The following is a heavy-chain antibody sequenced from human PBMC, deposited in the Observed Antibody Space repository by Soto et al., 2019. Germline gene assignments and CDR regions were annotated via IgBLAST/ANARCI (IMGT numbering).Heavy chain of an antibody. CDR3: ARDVRLGETWG. CDR1: GGCISSGDCY. Sequence: QVQLQESGPGLVKPSRTLSLTCTVSGGCISSGDCYWSWMRQPPGMGLEWIGYIYYSGSTYYNPSLKSRVTISVDTSKNQFSLKLSSVTAADTAVYYCARDVRLGETWGWGKGTLVTVSS. CDR2: IYYSGST. D-gene: IGHD3-16*01. J-gene: IGHJ4*02. V-gene: IGHV4-30-4*01.